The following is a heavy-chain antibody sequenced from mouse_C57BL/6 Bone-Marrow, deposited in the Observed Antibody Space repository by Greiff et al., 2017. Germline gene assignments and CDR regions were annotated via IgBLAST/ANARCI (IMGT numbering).Heavy chain of an antibody. Sequence: QVQLKQSGAELVRPGTSVKVSCKASGYAFTNYLIEWVKQRPGQGLEWIGVINPGSGGTTYNEKFKGQATLTADKSSSTAYMQLSSLTSEDSAVYFCARRSYYYGSSYLYYYAMDYWGQGTAVTVSS. D-gene: IGHD1-1*01. CDR3: ARRSYYYGSSYLYYYAMDY. J-gene: IGHJ4*01. CDR2: INPGSGGT. V-gene: IGHV1-54*01. CDR1: GYAFTNYL.